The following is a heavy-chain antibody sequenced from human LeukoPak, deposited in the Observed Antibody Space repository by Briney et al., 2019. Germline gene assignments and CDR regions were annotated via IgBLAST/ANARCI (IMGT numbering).Heavy chain of an antibody. J-gene: IGHJ6*03. Sequence: GGFLRLSCAASGFTFSSYGMHWVRQAPGKGLEWVAVISYDGSNKYYADSVKGRFTISRDNSKNTLYLQMNSLRAEDTAVYYCAKVHVGYYYYYMDVWGKGTTVTVSS. V-gene: IGHV3-30*18. D-gene: IGHD1-26*01. CDR3: AKVHVGYYYYYMDV. CDR1: GFTFSSYG. CDR2: ISYDGSNK.